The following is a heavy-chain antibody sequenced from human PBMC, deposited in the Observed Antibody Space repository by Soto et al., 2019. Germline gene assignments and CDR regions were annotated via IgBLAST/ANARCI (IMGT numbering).Heavy chain of an antibody. CDR1: VGSFSSYA. CDR3: AREGYGGNSRGRNFYYYHAIDA. D-gene: IGHD4-17*01. Sequence: SVKVSCNASVGSFSSYAISWVRQAPGQGLEWMGGIIPIFGTANYAQKFQGRVTITADESTSTAYMELSSLRSEDTAVYYCAREGYGGNSRGRNFYYYHAIDAWGQGTTVTVS. V-gene: IGHV1-69*13. CDR2: IIPIFGTA. J-gene: IGHJ6*02.